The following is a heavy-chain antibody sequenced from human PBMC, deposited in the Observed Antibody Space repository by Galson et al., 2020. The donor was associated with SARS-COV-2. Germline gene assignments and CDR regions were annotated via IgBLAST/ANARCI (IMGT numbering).Heavy chain of an antibody. Sequence: TGGSLRLSCAVSGFTFSNYAMSWVRQAPGRGLAWVSSITTSGSSTYYADSVKGRFTISRDNSKNTLYLQMNSLRAEDTAAYYCARARIPAAVKWFDPWGQGTLVTVSS. CDR2: ITTSGSST. J-gene: IGHJ5*02. D-gene: IGHD2-2*01. CDR1: GFTFSNYA. V-gene: IGHV3-23*05. CDR3: ARARIPAAVKWFDP.